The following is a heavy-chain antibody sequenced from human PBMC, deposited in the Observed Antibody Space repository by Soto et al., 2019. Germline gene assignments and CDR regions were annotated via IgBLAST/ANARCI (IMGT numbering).Heavy chain of an antibody. D-gene: IGHD4-17*01. Sequence: QVQLVQSGAEVKKPGASVEVSCKASGYTFTTYYIHWVRHAPGQGLEWMGVINTGGVSTKYAQKFQDRVTMTSDTSTSTVYMDLSSLGSEDTAVYFCARGGNGDNVGYWYFDLWGRGTLVTVSP. J-gene: IGHJ2*01. V-gene: IGHV1-46*01. CDR3: ARGGNGDNVGYWYFDL. CDR1: GYTFTTYY. CDR2: INTGGVST.